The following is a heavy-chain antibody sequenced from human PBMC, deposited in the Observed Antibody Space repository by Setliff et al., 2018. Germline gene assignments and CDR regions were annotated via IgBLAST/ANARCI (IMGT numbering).Heavy chain of an antibody. CDR3: ARGKSVTASNRFDP. Sequence: SETLSLTCTVSGGSISSSSYYWGWIRQPPGKGLGWIGSIYYSGSTYYNPSLKSRVTISVDTAKNQFSLKLSSVTAADTAVYYCARGKSVTASNRFDPWGQGTLVTVSS. J-gene: IGHJ5*02. CDR2: IYYSGST. V-gene: IGHV4-39*07. D-gene: IGHD5-18*01. CDR1: GGSISSSSYY.